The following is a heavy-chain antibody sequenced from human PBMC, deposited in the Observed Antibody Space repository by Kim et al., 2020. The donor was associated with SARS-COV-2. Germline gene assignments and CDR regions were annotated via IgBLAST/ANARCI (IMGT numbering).Heavy chain of an antibody. Sequence: GGSLRLSCAASGFTFSSYAMSWVRQAPGKGLEWVSAISGSGGSTYYADSVKGRFTISRDNSKNTLYLQMNSLRAEDTAVYYCANGEAKQQLWRDNWFDPWGQGTLVTVSS. D-gene: IGHD6-13*01. CDR1: GFTFSSYA. CDR3: ANGEAKQQLWRDNWFDP. CDR2: ISGSGGST. V-gene: IGHV3-23*01. J-gene: IGHJ5*02.